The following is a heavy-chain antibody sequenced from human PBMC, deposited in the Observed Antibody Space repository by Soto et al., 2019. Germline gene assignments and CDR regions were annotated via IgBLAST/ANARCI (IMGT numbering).Heavy chain of an antibody. CDR1: VGSVTSFNNF. Sequence: SSETLSLTCTVSVGSVTSFNNFWTWIRQPPGKGLEWIGHVSYNGYTDYNPSLKSRITISPDTSKNQFSLKLTSVTAADPAVYYCARAGDFRVDSWGQGTLVTVSS. CDR2: VSYNGYT. CDR3: ARAGDFRVDS. V-gene: IGHV4-61*01. D-gene: IGHD3-10*01. J-gene: IGHJ5*01.